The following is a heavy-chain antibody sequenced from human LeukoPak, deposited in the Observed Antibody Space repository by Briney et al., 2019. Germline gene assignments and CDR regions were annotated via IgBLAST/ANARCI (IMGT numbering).Heavy chain of an antibody. Sequence: ASVKVSCKASGYTFTSYAMHWVRQAPGQRLEWMGWISAYNGNTNYAQKLQGRVTMTTDTSTSTAYMELRSLRSDDTAVYYCARVLKVTYYYDSSGYYWFDPWGQGTLVTVSS. D-gene: IGHD3-22*01. CDR1: GYTFTSYA. CDR2: ISAYNGNT. J-gene: IGHJ5*02. V-gene: IGHV1-18*01. CDR3: ARVLKVTYYYDSSGYYWFDP.